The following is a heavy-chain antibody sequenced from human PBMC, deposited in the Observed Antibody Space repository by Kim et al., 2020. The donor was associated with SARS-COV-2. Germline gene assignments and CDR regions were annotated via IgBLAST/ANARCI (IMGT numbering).Heavy chain of an antibody. D-gene: IGHD3-22*01. CDR1: GGSISSYY. J-gene: IGHJ4*02. CDR3: ARWVRYYDSSGYYYYFDY. V-gene: IGHV4-59*01. CDR2: IYYSGST. Sequence: SETLSLTCTVSGGSISSYYWSWIRQPPGKGLEWIGYIYYSGSTNYNPSLKSRVTISVDTSKNQFSLKLSSVTAADTAVYYCARWVRYYDSSGYYYYFDYWGQGTLVTVSS.